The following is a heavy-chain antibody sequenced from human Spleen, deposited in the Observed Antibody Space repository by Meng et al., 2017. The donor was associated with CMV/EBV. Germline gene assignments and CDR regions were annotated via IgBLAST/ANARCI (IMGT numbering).Heavy chain of an antibody. V-gene: IGHV3-7*01. CDR1: GFTFSSYW. CDR3: ARRITIFGAYYYGMDV. D-gene: IGHD3-3*01. Sequence: GESLKISCAASGFTFSSYWMSWVRQAPGKGLEWVANIKQDGSEKYYVDSVKGRFTISRDNAKYSLYLQMNSLRAEDTAVYYCARRITIFGAYYYGMDVWGQGTTVTVSS. J-gene: IGHJ6*02. CDR2: IKQDGSEK.